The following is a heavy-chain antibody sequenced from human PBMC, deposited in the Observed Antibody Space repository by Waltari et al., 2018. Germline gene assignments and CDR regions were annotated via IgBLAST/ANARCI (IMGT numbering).Heavy chain of an antibody. J-gene: IGHJ3*02. CDR3: TLYSDAFDI. Sequence: EVQLVESGGGLVQPGGSLKLSCAASGFTFSGSAMHWVRQASGKGLEWVGRIRSKANSYATAYAASGKGRFTISRDDSKNTAYLQMNSLKTEDTAVYYCTLYSDAFDIWGQGTMVTVSS. V-gene: IGHV3-73*02. D-gene: IGHD5-18*01. CDR1: GFTFSGSA. CDR2: IRSKANSYAT.